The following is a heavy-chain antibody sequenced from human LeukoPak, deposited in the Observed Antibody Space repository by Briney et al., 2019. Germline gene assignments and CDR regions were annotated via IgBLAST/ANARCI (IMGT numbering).Heavy chain of an antibody. Sequence: ASVNISCKTYGYAFNHLYIHWVRQAAGQGLEWVGMINPSGGHTHFAPKFQDRVAMTRDMPWTTFYMELVRRPSEDTVLFFCARAQFSNAYFDAGGQGTPVTVSS. CDR3: ARAQFSNAYFDA. CDR1: GYAFNHLY. J-gene: IGHJ4*02. D-gene: IGHD5-24*01. CDR2: INPSGGHT. V-gene: IGHV1-46*02.